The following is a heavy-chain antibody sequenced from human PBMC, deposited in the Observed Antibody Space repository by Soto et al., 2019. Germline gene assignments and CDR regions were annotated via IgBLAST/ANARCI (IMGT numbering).Heavy chain of an antibody. D-gene: IGHD5-12*01. CDR2: ISGSGGST. CDR3: EKAYSGSRYLDY. Sequence: GGSLRLSCAASGFTFSNYAMSWVRQAPGKGLEWVSAISGSGGSTDYADSLNDRYTISRNNSKNTLYLQMNSLRAEFTAVYYCEKAYSGSRYLDYWGQGTLVTVSS. J-gene: IGHJ4*02. V-gene: IGHV3-23*01. CDR1: GFTFSNYA.